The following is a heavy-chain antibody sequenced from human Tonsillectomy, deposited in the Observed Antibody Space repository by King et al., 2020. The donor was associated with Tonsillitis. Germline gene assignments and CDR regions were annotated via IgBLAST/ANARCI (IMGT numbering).Heavy chain of an antibody. J-gene: IGHJ5*02. V-gene: IGHV1-2*02. D-gene: IGHD2-8*01. CDR3: ARDYCTNGVCGWFDP. CDR1: GYTFSGYY. CDR2: SNPNSGGT. Sequence: QLVQSGAEVKNPGASVKVSCKASGYTFSGYYMHWVRQAPGQGLEWMGWSNPNSGGTNYAQKFQGRFTLTRDTSISTAYMELSRLRSDDTAVYYCARDYCTNGVCGWFDPWGQGTLVTVSS.